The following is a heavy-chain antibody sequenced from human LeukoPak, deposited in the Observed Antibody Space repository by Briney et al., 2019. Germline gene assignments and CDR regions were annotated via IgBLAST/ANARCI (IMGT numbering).Heavy chain of an antibody. CDR1: GFTFSSYS. D-gene: IGHD3-16*01. V-gene: IGHV3-21*01. CDR2: ISSSSSYI. CDR3: ATLPNVWGSFPFDN. J-gene: IGHJ4*02. Sequence: KSGGSLRLSCAASGFTFSSYSMNWVRQAPGKGLEWVSSISSSSSYIYYADSVKGRFTISRDNAKNSLYLQMNSLRAEDTAVYYCATLPNVWGSFPFDNWGQGTLVTVSS.